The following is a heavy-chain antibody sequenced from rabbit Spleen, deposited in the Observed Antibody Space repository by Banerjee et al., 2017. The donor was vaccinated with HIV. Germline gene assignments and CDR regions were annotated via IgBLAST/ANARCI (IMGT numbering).Heavy chain of an antibody. V-gene: IGHV1S47*01. Sequence: QEQLVESGGGLVQPGGSLKVSCKASGFDFSSYGVSWVRQAPGKGLEWIGYIDPVFGSTSYASWVNGRFTISSHNAQNTLYLQLNSLTAADTATYFCVREVAGKFSLWGQGTLVTVS. CDR2: IDPVFGST. D-gene: IGHD4-1*01. CDR3: VREVAGKFSL. J-gene: IGHJ4*01. CDR1: GFDFSSYG.